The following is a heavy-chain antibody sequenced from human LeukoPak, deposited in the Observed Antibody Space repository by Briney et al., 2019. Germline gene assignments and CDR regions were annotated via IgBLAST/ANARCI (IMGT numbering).Heavy chain of an antibody. D-gene: IGHD6-19*01. CDR2: IRYDGSNK. CDR3: AKDRSSSGWSFDY. V-gene: IGHV3-30*02. CDR1: GFTFSSYG. J-gene: IGHJ4*02. Sequence: GGTLRLSCAASGFTFSSYGLLWVRQAPGKGLEWVAIIRYDGSNKYYADSVKGRFTISRDNSKNTLYLQMNSLRAEDTAVYYCAKDRSSSGWSFDYWGQGTLVTVSS.